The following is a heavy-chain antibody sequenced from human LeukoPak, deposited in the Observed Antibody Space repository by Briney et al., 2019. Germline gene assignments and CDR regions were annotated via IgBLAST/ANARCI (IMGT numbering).Heavy chain of an antibody. J-gene: IGHJ4*02. CDR2: IIPIFGTA. V-gene: IGHV1-69*01. CDR3: ARHGTYTTFFDY. D-gene: IGHD1-14*01. Sequence: GSSVKVPCKASGGTFSSYAISWVRQAPGQGLEWMGGIIPIFGTANYAQKFQGRVTITADESTSTAYMELSSLRSEDTAVYYCARHGTYTTFFDYWGQGTLVTVSS. CDR1: GGTFSSYA.